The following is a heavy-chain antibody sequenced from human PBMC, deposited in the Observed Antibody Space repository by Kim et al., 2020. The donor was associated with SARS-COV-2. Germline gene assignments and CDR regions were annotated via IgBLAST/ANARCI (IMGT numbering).Heavy chain of an antibody. D-gene: IGHD3-10*01. J-gene: IGHJ5*02. CDR2: MYQTGNS. Sequence: SETLSLTCTVSGGSITRTSYYWGWIRQPPGEKMEWIASMYQTGNSYYNPSLRIRVTISVYTSKNQLSLKLHSVTAADLAIYHCARSSFVELFPGCFDPWG. CDR1: GGSITRTSYY. CDR3: ARSSFVELFPGCFDP. V-gene: IGHV4-39*01.